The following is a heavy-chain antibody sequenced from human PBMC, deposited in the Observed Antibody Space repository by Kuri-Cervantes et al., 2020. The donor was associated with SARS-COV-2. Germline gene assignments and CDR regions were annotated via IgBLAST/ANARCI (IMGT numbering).Heavy chain of an antibody. CDR1: GFTFSSYW. V-gene: IGHV3-7*01. CDR2: IKQDGSEK. Sequence: GGSLRLSCAASGFTFSSYWMSWFRQAPGKGLEWVANIKQDGSEKYYVDSVKGRFTISRDNAKNSLYLQMNSLRAEDTAVYYCARARMAGPFDYWGQGTLVTVSS. D-gene: IGHD5-24*01. CDR3: ARARMAGPFDY. J-gene: IGHJ4*02.